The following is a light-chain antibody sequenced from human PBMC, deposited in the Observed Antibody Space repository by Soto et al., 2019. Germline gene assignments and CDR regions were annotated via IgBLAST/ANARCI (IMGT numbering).Light chain of an antibody. CDR1: QSISSY. CDR2: KAS. Sequence: DIPLTQSPSTLSASLGDRVTLTCRASQSISSYLAWYQQKPGKAPKLLIYKASNLDSGVPSRFSGSGSGTEFTLTISSLQPDDFATYYCQQYNSYSWTFGQGTKVDVK. V-gene: IGKV1-5*03. CDR3: QQYNSYSWT. J-gene: IGKJ1*01.